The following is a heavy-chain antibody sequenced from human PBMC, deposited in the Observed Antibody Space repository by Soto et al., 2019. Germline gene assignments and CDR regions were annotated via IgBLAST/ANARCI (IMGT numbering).Heavy chain of an antibody. Sequence: QVQLVQSGAELKKPGASVNISCQASGFTFSDTLINWVRQGPGQRLEWMGWINPANGNTRYSEPFQGRVTISSLSSASTAYVALSDQTSEDTAVYYCARDIVSVGPRANEAFDVWGQGTMITVSS. V-gene: IGHV1-3*01. CDR3: ARDIVSVGPRANEAFDV. D-gene: IGHD1-26*01. CDR2: INPANGNT. J-gene: IGHJ3*01. CDR1: GFTFSDTL.